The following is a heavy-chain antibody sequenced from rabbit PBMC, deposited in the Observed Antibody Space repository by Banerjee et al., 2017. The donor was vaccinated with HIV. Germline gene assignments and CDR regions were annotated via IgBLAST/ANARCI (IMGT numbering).Heavy chain of an antibody. Sequence: QSLEESGGDLVKPGASLTLTCTASGFSFSSSYFMCWVRQAPGKGLEWIACIYGGSSGSTYYASWAKGRFTISKTSSTTVTLQMTSLTAADTATYFCTRSQVAGAWDLWGPGTLVTVS. CDR3: TRSQVAGAWDL. CDR2: IYGGSSGST. CDR1: GFSFSSSYF. J-gene: IGHJ4*01. D-gene: IGHD4-1*01. V-gene: IGHV1S40*01.